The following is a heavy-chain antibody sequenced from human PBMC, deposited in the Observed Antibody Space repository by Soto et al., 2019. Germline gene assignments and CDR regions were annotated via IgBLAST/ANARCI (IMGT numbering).Heavy chain of an antibody. V-gene: IGHV4-31*03. CDR1: GGSINSGGYY. CDR3: AREEVAYYGSGSYNWFDP. Sequence: QVQLQESGPGLVKPSQTLSLTCTVSGGSINSGGYYWSWIRQHPGKGLEWIGYIYNSGSTYYNPSLKSRITLSVDTSKNQFSLKLSSVTAADTAVYYCAREEVAYYGSGSYNWFDPWGQGTLVTVSS. J-gene: IGHJ5*02. CDR2: IYNSGST. D-gene: IGHD3-10*01.